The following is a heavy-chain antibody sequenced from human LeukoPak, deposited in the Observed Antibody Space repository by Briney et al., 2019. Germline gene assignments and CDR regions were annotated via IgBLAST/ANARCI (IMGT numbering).Heavy chain of an antibody. V-gene: IGHV4-30-2*01. J-gene: IGHJ5*02. CDR3: ARDYGGSGSYYNWFDP. CDR1: GGSISSGGYS. Sequence: KPSQTLSLTCAVSGGSISSGGYSWSWIRQPPGKGLEWIGYIYHSGSTYYNPSLKSRVTISVDRSKNQFSLKLSSVTAADTAVYYCARDYGGSGSYYNWFDPWGQGTLVTVSS. D-gene: IGHD3-10*01. CDR2: IYHSGST.